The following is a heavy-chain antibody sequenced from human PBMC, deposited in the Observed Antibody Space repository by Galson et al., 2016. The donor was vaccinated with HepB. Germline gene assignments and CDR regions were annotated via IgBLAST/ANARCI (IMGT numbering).Heavy chain of an antibody. CDR2: IRSKFFGATK. V-gene: IGHV3-49*03. J-gene: IGHJ5*02. D-gene: IGHD3-22*01. CDR3: ARNYYDSSVPTS. CDR1: GFKVEDSP. Sequence: SLRLSCAASGFKVEDSPISWFRQTPGNGLEWVGFIRSKFFGATKQYAASVKGRFTISRDDDRAIVYLEMSSLQIDDAGMYFCARNYYDSSVPTSWGQGTPVAVSS.